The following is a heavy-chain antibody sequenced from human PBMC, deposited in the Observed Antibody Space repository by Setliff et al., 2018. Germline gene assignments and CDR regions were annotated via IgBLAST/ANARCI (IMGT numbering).Heavy chain of an antibody. J-gene: IGHJ6*03. V-gene: IGHV4-59*01. CDR3: ARGFYYYYYYYMDV. Sequence: PSETLSLTCTVSGGSISSYYWSWIRQPPGKGLEWIGYIYYSGSTNYNPSLKSRVTISVDTSKNQFSLKLSSVTAADTAVYYCARGFYYYYYYYMDVWGKGTTVTVSS. CDR1: GGSISSYY. CDR2: IYYSGST.